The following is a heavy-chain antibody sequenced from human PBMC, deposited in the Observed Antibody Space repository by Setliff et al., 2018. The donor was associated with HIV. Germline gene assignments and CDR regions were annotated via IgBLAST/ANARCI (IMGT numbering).Heavy chain of an antibody. CDR1: GYSFSSYW. CDR3: ARLGGICSGGSCTALAYTMDV. Sequence: GESLKISCKGSGYSFSSYWIGWVRQMPGKGLEWMGIIYPGDPDTRYSPSFQGQVTISADKSISTAYLQCSSLKASDTAMYYCARLGGICSGGSCTALAYTMDVWGQETTVTVSS. CDR2: IYPGDPDT. D-gene: IGHD2-15*01. J-gene: IGHJ6*02. V-gene: IGHV5-51*01.